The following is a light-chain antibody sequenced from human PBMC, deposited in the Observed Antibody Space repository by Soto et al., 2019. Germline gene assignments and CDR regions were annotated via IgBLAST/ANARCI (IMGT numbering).Light chain of an antibody. CDR1: QSVSSN. CDR2: GAS. CDR3: QHCNNWPIT. V-gene: IGKV3-15*01. J-gene: IGKJ5*01. Sequence: EIVLTQSPGTLSLSPGERATLSCRASQSVSSNYLAWYQQKPGQAPRVLIYGASTRATGFPARFSGSGSGTEFTLTISSLQSEDFAVYYCQHCNNWPITFGQGTRLEIK.